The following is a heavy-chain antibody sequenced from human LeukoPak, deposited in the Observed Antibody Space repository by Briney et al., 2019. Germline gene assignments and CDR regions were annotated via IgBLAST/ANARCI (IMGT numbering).Heavy chain of an antibody. CDR3: AKGGWLLPIDY. V-gene: IGHV3-48*01. CDR1: GFSLIAYT. CDR2: ISSGSNNI. Sequence: PGGSLRLSCAASGFSLIAYTMNWVRQGPGKGLEWVSSISSGSNNIYYADSVKGRFTISRDNSKNTLYLQMNSLRAEDTAVYYCAKGGWLLPIDYWGQGTLVTVSS. D-gene: IGHD3-22*01. J-gene: IGHJ4*02.